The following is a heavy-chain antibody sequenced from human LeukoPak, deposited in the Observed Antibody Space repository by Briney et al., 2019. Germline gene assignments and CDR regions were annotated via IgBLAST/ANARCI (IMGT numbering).Heavy chain of an antibody. CDR3: AGGGSYGGNPPTYYFDY. Sequence: SQTLSLTCTVSGGSISSGGYYWSWIRQHPGKGLEWIGYIYYSGSTYYNPSLKSRVTISVDTSKNQFSLKLSSVTAADTAVYYCAGGGSYGGNPPTYYFDYWGQGTLVTVSS. CDR2: IYYSGST. CDR1: GGSISSGGYY. D-gene: IGHD4-23*01. V-gene: IGHV4-31*03. J-gene: IGHJ4*02.